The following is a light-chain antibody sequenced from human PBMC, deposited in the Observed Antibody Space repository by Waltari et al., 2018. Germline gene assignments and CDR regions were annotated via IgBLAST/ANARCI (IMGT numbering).Light chain of an antibody. CDR2: WGS. V-gene: IGKV2-28*01. CDR1: QTLLHSDGNTY. Sequence: DIVMTQSPLSLPVPPGEAASISCRSNQTLLHSDGNTYLDWYLQRPGQSPQLLIYWGSNRASGVPDRFSGSGSGTDFTLKISRVEADDVGIYYCMQGLQSPTFGGGTKVEIK. CDR3: MQGLQSPT. J-gene: IGKJ4*01.